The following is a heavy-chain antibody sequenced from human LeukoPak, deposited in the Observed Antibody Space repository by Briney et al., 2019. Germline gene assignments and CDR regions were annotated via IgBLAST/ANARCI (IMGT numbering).Heavy chain of an antibody. CDR1: GGSISSSSYY. J-gene: IGHJ5*02. D-gene: IGHD3-22*01. V-gene: IGHV4-39*07. CDR2: IYYSGST. Sequence: SETLSLTCTVSGGSISSSSYYWGWIRQPPGKGLEWIGSIYYSGSTYYNPSLKSRVTISVDTSKNQFSLKLSSVTAADTAVYYCASTQITMIVPVNWFDPWGQGTLVTVSS. CDR3: ASTQITMIVPVNWFDP.